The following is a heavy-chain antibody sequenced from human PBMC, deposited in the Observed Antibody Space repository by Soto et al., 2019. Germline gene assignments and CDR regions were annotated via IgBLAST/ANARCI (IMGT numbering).Heavy chain of an antibody. CDR1: GYTFTSYD. D-gene: IGHD1-1*01. CDR2: MNPNSGNT. J-gene: IGHJ6*02. CDR3: ARERTGTTSMDV. V-gene: IGHV1-8*01. Sequence: GASVKVSCKASGYTFTSYDIKWLRQATGQGLEWMGWMNPNSGNTGYAQKFQGRVTMTRNTSISTAYMELSSLRSEDTAVYYCARERTGTTSMDVWGQGTTVTVSS.